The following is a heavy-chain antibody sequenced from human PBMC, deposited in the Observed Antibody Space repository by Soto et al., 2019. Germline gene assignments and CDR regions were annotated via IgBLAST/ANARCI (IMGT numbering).Heavy chain of an antibody. CDR2: ITASGGST. J-gene: IGHJ4*02. D-gene: IGHD1-26*01. V-gene: IGHV3-23*01. CDR3: AKGESTTYYRSPLDY. CDR1: GFTFSSYG. Sequence: GGSLRLSCAASGFTFSSYGIIWVRQAPGRGLEWVSGITASGGSTFYADSVKGRFTMSRDNSENKLYLQMNSLRAEYSSLYFCAKGESTTYYRSPLDYWGQGTLVTVSS.